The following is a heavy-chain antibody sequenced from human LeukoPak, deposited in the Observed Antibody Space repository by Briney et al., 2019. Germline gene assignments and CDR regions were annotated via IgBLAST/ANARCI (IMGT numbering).Heavy chain of an antibody. CDR1: GYTFTSYA. CDR3: ARDADDSSVYLW. V-gene: IGHV1-2*02. CDR2: INPNSGGT. D-gene: IGHD3-22*01. Sequence: ASVKVSCKASGYTFTSYAMNWVRQAPGQGLEWMGWINPNSGGTNYAQKFQGRVTMTRDTSISTAYMELSRLRSDDTAVYYCARDADDSSVYLWWGQGTLVTVSS. J-gene: IGHJ4*02.